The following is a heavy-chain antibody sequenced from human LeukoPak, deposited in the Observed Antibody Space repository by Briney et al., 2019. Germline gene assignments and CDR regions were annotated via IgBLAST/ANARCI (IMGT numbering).Heavy chain of an antibody. D-gene: IGHD1-26*01. CDR2: INEDGSEA. Sequence: GGSLRLSCAASGFTFSSFWMSWVRQAPDKGLEWVANINEDGSEAYYVDSVKGRFTISRDNPKNSVSLQMNSLRAEDTALYYCARREWLRHERTGYYAFDAWGQGTLVTVSS. V-gene: IGHV3-7*01. J-gene: IGHJ5*02. CDR3: ARREWLRHERTGYYAFDA. CDR1: GFTFSSFW.